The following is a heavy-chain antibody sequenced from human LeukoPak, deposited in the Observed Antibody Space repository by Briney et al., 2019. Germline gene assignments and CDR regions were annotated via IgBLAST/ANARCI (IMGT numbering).Heavy chain of an antibody. Sequence: PGGSLRLSCEASGFTFSSDAMSWIRQAPGKGLEWVSAISGSGCSTYYADSEKGRFTLSRDNSKTTLFLQMNSLRAEDTAVYYCAKAFTYYYDTSGYYHFDYWGQGTLVTVSS. CDR3: AKAFTYYYDTSGYYHFDY. CDR2: ISGSGCST. D-gene: IGHD3-22*01. CDR1: GFTFSSDA. V-gene: IGHV3-23*01. J-gene: IGHJ4*02.